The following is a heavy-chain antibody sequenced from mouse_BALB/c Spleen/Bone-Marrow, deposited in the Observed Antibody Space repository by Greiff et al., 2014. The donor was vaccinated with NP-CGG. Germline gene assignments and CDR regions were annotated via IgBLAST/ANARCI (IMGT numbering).Heavy chain of an antibody. D-gene: IGHD2-14*01. CDR1: GFNIKDTY. CDR3: AQGYDWAMDY. J-gene: IGHJ4*01. V-gene: IGHV14-3*02. Sequence: EVQLQQSGAELVKPGASVKLSCTASGFNIKDTYMHWVKQRPEQGLEWIGRIDPANGNTKYDPKFQGKATITADTSPNTAYLQLNSLTSEDTAVYYCAQGYDWAMDYWGQGTSVTVSS. CDR2: IDPANGNT.